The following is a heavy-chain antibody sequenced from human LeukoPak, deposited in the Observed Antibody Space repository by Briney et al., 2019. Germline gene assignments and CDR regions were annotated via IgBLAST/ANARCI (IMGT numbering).Heavy chain of an antibody. D-gene: IGHD1-26*01. V-gene: IGHV1-2*02. J-gene: IGHJ4*02. CDR2: ITPNSGGT. CDR1: GYTFTGYY. Sequence: GASVKVSCKASGYTFTGYYMHWVRQAPGQGLEWMGWITPNSGGTNYAQKFQGRVTMTRDTAISTAYMELSRLRSDDTAVYYCARGVFGATMIDYWGQGTLVTVSS. CDR3: ARGVFGATMIDY.